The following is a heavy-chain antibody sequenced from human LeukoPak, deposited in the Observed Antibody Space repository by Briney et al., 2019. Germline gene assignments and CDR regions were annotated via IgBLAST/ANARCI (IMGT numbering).Heavy chain of an antibody. J-gene: IGHJ4*02. V-gene: IGHV3-23*01. Sequence: GASVRVSCTASGFTVSSYAMGWVRQAPGQGLEWISAIGGCSTLYYSDSVKGRFSISRDISKNTLTLQMNSLRGEDTAIDYCARRRYDWGGEFANWGQGTLVTVSS. D-gene: IGHD3-16*01. CDR3: ARRRYDWGGEFAN. CDR2: IGGCSTL. CDR1: GFTVSSYA.